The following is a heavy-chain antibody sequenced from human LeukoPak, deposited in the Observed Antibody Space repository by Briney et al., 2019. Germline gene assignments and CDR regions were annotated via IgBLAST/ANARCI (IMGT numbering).Heavy chain of an antibody. CDR1: GFTANNNY. V-gene: IGHV3-53*01. Sequence: GGSLRLSCAASGFTANNNYMSWVRQAPGKSLQWVSLIYSGGSAYYEDSVKGRFTISRDSSKNMVFIQMNSLRAEDTAVYYCASSGAYSDFDFWGQGTLVTVSS. CDR2: IYSGGSA. J-gene: IGHJ4*02. D-gene: IGHD3-22*01. CDR3: ASSGAYSDFDF.